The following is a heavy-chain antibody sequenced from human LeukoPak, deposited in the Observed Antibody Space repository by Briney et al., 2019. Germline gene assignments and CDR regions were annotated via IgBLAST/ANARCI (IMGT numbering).Heavy chain of an antibody. V-gene: IGHV4-34*01. CDR2: INHSGST. Sequence: SETLSLTCAVYGGSFSGYYWSWIRRPPGKGLEWIGEINHSGSTNYNPSLKSRVTISVDTSKNQFSLKLSSVTAADTAVYYCARVDYTPNWFDPWGQGTLVTVSS. J-gene: IGHJ5*02. CDR3: ARVDYTPNWFDP. D-gene: IGHD2-2*02. CDR1: GGSFSGYY.